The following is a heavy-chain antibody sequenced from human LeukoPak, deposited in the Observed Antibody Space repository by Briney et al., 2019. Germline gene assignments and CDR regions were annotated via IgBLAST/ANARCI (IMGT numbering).Heavy chain of an antibody. Sequence: ASVKVSCKASGGTFSSYAISWVRQAPGQGLEWMGGIIPIFGTANYAQKFQGRVTITADESTSTAYMELSSLRSEDTAVYYCARAGHDSSGYYLGVDYWGQGTLVTVSS. J-gene: IGHJ4*02. CDR2: IIPIFGTA. CDR3: ARAGHDSSGYYLGVDY. D-gene: IGHD3-22*01. V-gene: IGHV1-69*13. CDR1: GGTFSSYA.